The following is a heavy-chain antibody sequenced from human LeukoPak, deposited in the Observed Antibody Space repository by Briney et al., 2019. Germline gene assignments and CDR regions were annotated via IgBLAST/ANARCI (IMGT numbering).Heavy chain of an antibody. CDR3: ARTSYFIPGNFDY. J-gene: IGHJ4*02. CDR2: IYPGDSDT. D-gene: IGHD1-26*01. Sequence: GESLKISCKASGYSSIGYWIGWVRQMPGKGLEWMGIIYPGDSDTRYSPSFQGQVTISADKSISTAYLQWSSLKASDTAMYYCARTSYFIPGNFDYWGQGTLVTVSS. V-gene: IGHV5-51*01. CDR1: GYSSIGYW.